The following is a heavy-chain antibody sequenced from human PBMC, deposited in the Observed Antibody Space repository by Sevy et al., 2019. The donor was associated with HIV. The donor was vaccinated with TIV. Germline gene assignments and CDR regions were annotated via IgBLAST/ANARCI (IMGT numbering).Heavy chain of an antibody. J-gene: IGHJ6*02. D-gene: IGHD3-9*01. V-gene: IGHV4-61*03. CDR3: ARDQYYDILTGLYAMDV. CDR2: VFYFGNT. CDR1: GASVSSANDY. Sequence: SETLSLTCSVSGASVSSANDYWSWIRQPPGKGLEWIGYVFYFGNTNYNPSLKSRATISLDTSKKHFSLKLTSVTAADTAIYCGARDQYYDILTGLYAMDVWGQGTTVTVSS.